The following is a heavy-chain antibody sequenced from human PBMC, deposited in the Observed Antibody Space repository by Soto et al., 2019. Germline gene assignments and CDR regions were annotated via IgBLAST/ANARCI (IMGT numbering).Heavy chain of an antibody. J-gene: IGHJ4*02. D-gene: IGHD6-13*01. V-gene: IGHV3-30*18. CDR3: AKPLYPSIAAAGTGHH. Sequence: HPGGSLRLSCAASGFTFSSYGMHWVRQAPGKGLEWVAVISYDGSNKYYADSVKGRFTISRDNSKNTLYLQMNSLRAEDTAVYYCAKPLYPSIAAAGTGHHWGQGT. CDR2: ISYDGSNK. CDR1: GFTFSSYG.